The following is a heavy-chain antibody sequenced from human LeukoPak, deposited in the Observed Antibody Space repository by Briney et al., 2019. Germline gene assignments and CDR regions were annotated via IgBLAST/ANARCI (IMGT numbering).Heavy chain of an antibody. CDR3: ASNHCSSTRCYGPYNWFDP. CDR1: GGSISSSSYY. D-gene: IGHD2-2*01. J-gene: IGHJ5*02. Sequence: SETLSLTCTVSGGSISSSSYYWGWIRQPPGKGLEWIGSIYYSGSTYYNPSLKSRVTISVDTSKNQFSLKLSSVTAADTAVYYCASNHCSSTRCYGPYNWFDPWGQGTPVTVSS. CDR2: IYYSGST. V-gene: IGHV4-39*01.